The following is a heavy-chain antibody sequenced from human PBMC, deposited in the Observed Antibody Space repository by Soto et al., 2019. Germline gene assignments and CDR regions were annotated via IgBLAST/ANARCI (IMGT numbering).Heavy chain of an antibody. J-gene: IGHJ4*02. CDR3: ARDHLGIAAGYFDL. CDR1: GFSFDTYN. Sequence: EDHLVESGGGLVKPGGSLRLSCAASGFSFDTYNMNWVRQAPGKGLEWVSSISSGRHDIFYADSVRGRFTISRDDAKKSLFLQMNSLRADDTAVYYCARDHLGIAAGYFDLWGQGTLVTVSS. D-gene: IGHD6-19*01. V-gene: IGHV3-21*01. CDR2: ISSGRHDI.